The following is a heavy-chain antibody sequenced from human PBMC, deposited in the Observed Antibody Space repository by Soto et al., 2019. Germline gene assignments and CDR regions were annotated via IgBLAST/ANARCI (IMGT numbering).Heavy chain of an antibody. D-gene: IGHD3-22*01. CDR1: GGSISTADYY. J-gene: IGHJ4*02. CDR2: IYYRGST. V-gene: IGHV4-30-4*01. Sequence: QVQLHESGPGLVRPSQTLSLTCNVSGGSISTADYYWSWIRQPPGKGLEWIGYIYYRGSTYYNPSLESRVAISMDTSKTQFSLNLTSVTAADTAVYVCVSYYDSGGYIGYWGQGTLVTVSS. CDR3: VSYYDSGGYIGY.